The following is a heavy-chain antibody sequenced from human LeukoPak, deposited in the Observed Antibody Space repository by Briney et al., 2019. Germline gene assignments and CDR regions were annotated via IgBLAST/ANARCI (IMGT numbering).Heavy chain of an antibody. V-gene: IGHV3-48*03. J-gene: IGHJ3*02. CDR1: GFTFSSYE. CDR3: APMECGGDCYQDDAFDI. D-gene: IGHD2-21*02. CDR2: ISSSGSTI. Sequence: PGGFLRLSCAASGFTFSSYEMNWVRQAPGEGLEWVSYISSSGSTIYYADSVKGRFTISRDNAKNSLYLQMNSLRAEDTAVYYCAPMECGGDCYQDDAFDIWGQGTMVTVSS.